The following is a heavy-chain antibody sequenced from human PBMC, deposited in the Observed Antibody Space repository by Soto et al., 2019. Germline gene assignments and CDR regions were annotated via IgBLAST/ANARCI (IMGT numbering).Heavy chain of an antibody. CDR2: ISGSGGST. CDR1: GFTFSSYA. J-gene: IGHJ4*02. CDR3: AKDGVGCSCGSCYYDY. V-gene: IGHV3-23*01. D-gene: IGHD2-15*01. Sequence: EVQLLESGGGLVQPGGSLRLSCAASGFTFSSYAMSWVRQAPGKGLEWVSAISGSGGSTYYADSVKGRFTISRDNSKNTLYLQMNSLRAEDTAVYYCAKDGVGCSCGSCYYDYWGQGTLVTVSS.